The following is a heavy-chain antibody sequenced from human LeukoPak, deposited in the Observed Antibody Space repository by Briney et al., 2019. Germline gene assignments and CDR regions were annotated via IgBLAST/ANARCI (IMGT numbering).Heavy chain of an antibody. CDR1: GGSISSYY. J-gene: IGHJ6*03. V-gene: IGHV4-59*01. CDR3: AREAPALTMVRGPSSADYYYYYMDV. D-gene: IGHD3-10*01. Sequence: SETLSLTCTVSGGSISSYYWSWIRQPPGKGLEWIGYIYYSGSTNYNPSLKSRVTISVDTSKSQFSLKLSSVTAADTAVYYCAREAPALTMVRGPSSADYYYYYMDVWGKGTTVTVSS. CDR2: IYYSGST.